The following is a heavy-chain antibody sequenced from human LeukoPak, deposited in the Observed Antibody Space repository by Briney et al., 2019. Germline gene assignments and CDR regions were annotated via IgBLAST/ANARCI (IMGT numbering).Heavy chain of an antibody. CDR1: GFTFSSYS. D-gene: IGHD3-16*02. J-gene: IGHJ4*02. CDR2: ISSSSSTI. CDR3: ASYYVWGSYRYDY. Sequence: GGSLRLSCAASGFTFSSYSMNWVRQAPGKGLEWVSYISSSSSTIYYADSVKGRFTISRDNAKNSLYLQMNSLRAEDTAVYYCASYYVWGSYRYDYWGQGTLVTVSS. V-gene: IGHV3-48*04.